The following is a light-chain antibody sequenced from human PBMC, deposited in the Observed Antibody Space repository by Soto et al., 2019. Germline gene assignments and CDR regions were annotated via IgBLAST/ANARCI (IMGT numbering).Light chain of an antibody. CDR2: GAS. CDR1: QNVFKNY. CDR3: QQYGSSPST. Sequence: EIVLTQSPGTLSLSPGERATLSCRASQNVFKNYLAWYQQKPGQAPRLLICGASTRAAGISDRFSGSGSGTDFTLTVNRLEPADFAVYYCQQYGSSPSTFGGGTKVDIK. V-gene: IGKV3-20*01. J-gene: IGKJ4*01.